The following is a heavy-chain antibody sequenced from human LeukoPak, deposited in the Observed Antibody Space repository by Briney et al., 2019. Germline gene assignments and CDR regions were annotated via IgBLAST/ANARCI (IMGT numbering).Heavy chain of an antibody. J-gene: IGHJ3*02. CDR3: AREEDYYDSSRTRNAFDI. CDR1: GFTVSSNY. V-gene: IGHV3-66*01. CDR2: IYSSGNT. Sequence: TGGSLRLSCAASGFTVSSNYMNWVRQAPGKGLEWVSVIYSSGNTDYADSVKGRFTISRDNSKNTLYLQMNSLRAEDTAVYYCAREEDYYDSSRTRNAFDIWGQGTMVIVSS. D-gene: IGHD3-22*01.